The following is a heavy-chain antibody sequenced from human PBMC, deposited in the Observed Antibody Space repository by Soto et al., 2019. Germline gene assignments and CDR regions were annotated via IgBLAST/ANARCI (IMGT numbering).Heavy chain of an antibody. J-gene: IGHJ5*02. CDR1: GFTFSDYY. D-gene: IGHD6-13*01. CDR3: ARGQPHNYFDP. Sequence: PGGSLRLSCAASGFTFSDYYMTWIRQAPGKGLEWVSYISTSSRTIYYADSVEGRFTISRDNAKNSLYLQMNSLRAEGTAVYYCARGQPHNYFDPWGQGTLVTVSS. V-gene: IGHV3-11*01. CDR2: ISTSSRTI.